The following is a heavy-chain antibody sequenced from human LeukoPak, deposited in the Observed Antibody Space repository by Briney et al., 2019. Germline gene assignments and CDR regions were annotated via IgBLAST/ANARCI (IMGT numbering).Heavy chain of an antibody. CDR2: INHSGRT. J-gene: IGHJ4*02. V-gene: IGHV4-34*01. CDR3: ARGDSMVRGVNVDY. Sequence: SETLSLTCAVYGGSFSGYYWSWIRQPPGKGLEWIGEINHSGRTNYNPSLKSRVTISVDTSKNQFSLKLSSVTAADTAVYYCARGDSMVRGVNVDYWGQGTLVTVSS. D-gene: IGHD3-10*01. CDR1: GGSFSGYY.